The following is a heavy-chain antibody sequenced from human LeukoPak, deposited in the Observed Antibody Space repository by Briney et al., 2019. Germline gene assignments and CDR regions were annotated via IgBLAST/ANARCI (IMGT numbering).Heavy chain of an antibody. Sequence: ASVKVSCKASGYTFTDYYMHWVRQAPGQGLEWMGWINPNSGGTNYAQKFQGRVTMTRDTSISTAYMELSRLRSDDTAVYYCARGAGDHDAFDIWGQGTMVTVSS. CDR2: INPNSGGT. V-gene: IGHV1-2*02. D-gene: IGHD6-19*01. CDR1: GYTFTDYY. J-gene: IGHJ3*02. CDR3: ARGAGDHDAFDI.